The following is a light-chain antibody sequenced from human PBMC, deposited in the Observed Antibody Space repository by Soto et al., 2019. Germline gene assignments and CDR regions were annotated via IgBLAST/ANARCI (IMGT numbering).Light chain of an antibody. CDR2: GAS. CDR1: QSVSNNY. J-gene: IGKJ4*01. CDR3: QQYVSSPLT. V-gene: IGKV3-20*01. Sequence: EIVLTQSPGTLSLSPGEGATLSCRASQSVSNNYLAWYQQKPGQAPRLVISGASSRATAIPDRFSGSGSGTDFTLTISRLEPEDFAVYYCQQYVSSPLTFGGGTKV.